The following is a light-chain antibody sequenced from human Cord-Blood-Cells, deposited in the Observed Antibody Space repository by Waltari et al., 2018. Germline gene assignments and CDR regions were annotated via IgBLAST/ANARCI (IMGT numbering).Light chain of an antibody. V-gene: IGKV3-11*01. J-gene: IGKJ2*01. CDR3: QQRSNWPPYT. CDR1: QSVSSY. Sequence: EIVVTPPPATVSLSPGEWATLSCRASQSVSSYLAWYPQKPGQAPRFLIYDASNRATGIPARFSGSGSRTDFTLTISSLEPEDFAVYYCQQRSNWPPYTFGQGTKLENK. CDR2: DAS.